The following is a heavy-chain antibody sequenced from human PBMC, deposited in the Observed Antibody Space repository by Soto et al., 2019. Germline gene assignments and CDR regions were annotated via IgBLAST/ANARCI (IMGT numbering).Heavy chain of an antibody. J-gene: IGHJ4*02. CDR3: ARGMTGDQVFDY. Sequence: QVQLQESGPGLVKPSQTLSLTCTVSGGSISSGGYYWSWIRQHPGKGLEWIGYIYYSGSTYYNPSLKSRVTISVDTSKNQVSLKLSSVTAADTAVYYCARGMTGDQVFDYWGQGTLVTVSS. CDR2: IYYSGST. CDR1: GGSISSGGYY. D-gene: IGHD2-2*01. V-gene: IGHV4-31*03.